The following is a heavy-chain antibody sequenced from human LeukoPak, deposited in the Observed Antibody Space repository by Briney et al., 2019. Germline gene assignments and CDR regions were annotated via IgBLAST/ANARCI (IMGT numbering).Heavy chain of an antibody. V-gene: IGHV3-30-3*01. CDR3: ARESAAGITSCYLPY. CDR1: GFTFSSYA. Sequence: GGSLRLSCAASGFTFSSYALHWVRQAPGKGLEWVAVISYDGSNKYYADSVKGRFTFSRDNSKNTLYLQMNSLRAEDTAVYYCARESAAGITSCYLPYWGRGTLVTVSS. CDR2: ISYDGSNK. D-gene: IGHD2-2*01. J-gene: IGHJ4*02.